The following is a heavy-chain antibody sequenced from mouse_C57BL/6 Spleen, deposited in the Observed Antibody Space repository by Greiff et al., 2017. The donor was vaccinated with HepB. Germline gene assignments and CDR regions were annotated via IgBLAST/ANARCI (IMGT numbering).Heavy chain of an antibody. Sequence: DVKLVESGGGLVKPGGSLKLSCAASGFTFSSYTMSWVRQTPEKRLEWVATISGGGGNTYYPDSVKGRFTISRDNAKNTLYLQMSSLRSEDTALYYCARHHLYSKNAMDYWGQGTSVTVSS. CDR2: ISGGGGNT. CDR3: ARHHLYSKNAMDY. V-gene: IGHV5-9*01. D-gene: IGHD2-5*01. J-gene: IGHJ4*01. CDR1: GFTFSSYT.